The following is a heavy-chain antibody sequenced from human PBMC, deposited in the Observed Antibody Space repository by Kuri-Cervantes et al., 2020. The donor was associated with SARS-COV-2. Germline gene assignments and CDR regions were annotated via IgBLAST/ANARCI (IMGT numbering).Heavy chain of an antibody. D-gene: IGHD6-19*01. CDR3: ARDFGGPGYLPAVGFDY. CDR2: ISAYNGNT. V-gene: IGHV1-18*01. J-gene: IGHJ4*02. Sequence: ASVKVSCKASGYTFTNYGISWVRQAPGQGLEWLGWISAYNGNTNYAQKLQGRVTMTTDTSTSTACMELRSLRSDDTAVYYCARDFGGPGYLPAVGFDYWGQGTLVTVSS. CDR1: GYTFTNYG.